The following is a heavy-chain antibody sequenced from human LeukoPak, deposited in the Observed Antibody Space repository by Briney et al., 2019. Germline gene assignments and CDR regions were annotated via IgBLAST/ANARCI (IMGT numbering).Heavy chain of an antibody. J-gene: IGHJ6*02. D-gene: IGHD2-2*01. Sequence: ASVKVSCKASGYTFTSYDINWVRQATGQGLEWMGWMNPNSGNTGYAQKFQGRVTMTRNTSISTAYMELSSLRSEDTAVYYCARGYCSSTSCLNYYYGMDVRGQGTTVTVSS. CDR2: MNPNSGNT. V-gene: IGHV1-8*01. CDR1: GYTFTSYD. CDR3: ARGYCSSTSCLNYYYGMDV.